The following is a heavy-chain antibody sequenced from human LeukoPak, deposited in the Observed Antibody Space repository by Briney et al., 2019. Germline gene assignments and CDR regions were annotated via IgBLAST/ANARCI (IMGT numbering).Heavy chain of an antibody. CDR1: GVTLSNYA. V-gene: IGHV3-23*01. Sequence: GGSLRLSCVASGVTLSNYAMSWARQAPGKGLEWVSGISSSGSGGNTYYADSVKGRFTISRDSSRNTLFLQMHSLRAEDTAVYYCARGAIFVGGVGAQDYWGQGTLVTVSS. J-gene: IGHJ4*02. D-gene: IGHD1-26*01. CDR3: ARGAIFVGGVGAQDY. CDR2: ISSSGSGGNT.